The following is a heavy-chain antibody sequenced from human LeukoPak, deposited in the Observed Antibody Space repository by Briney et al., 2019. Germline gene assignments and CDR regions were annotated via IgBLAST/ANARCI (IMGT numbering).Heavy chain of an antibody. CDR3: ARGGVGTTTSIDY. V-gene: IGHV4-34*01. J-gene: IGHJ4*02. Sequence: PSETLSLTCAVYGGSFSGYYWSWIRQPPGKGLEWIGEINHSGSTNYNPSLKSRVTISVDTSKNQFSLKLSSVTAADTAVYYCARGGVGTTTSIDYWGQGSLVTVSS. D-gene: IGHD1-26*01. CDR2: INHSGST. CDR1: GGSFSGYY.